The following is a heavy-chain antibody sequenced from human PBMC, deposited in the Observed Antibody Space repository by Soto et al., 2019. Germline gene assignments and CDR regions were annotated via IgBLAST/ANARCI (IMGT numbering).Heavy chain of an antibody. CDR1: GCTFSSYA. CDR3: ARERPGYCSGVSCYAATNYYYGMDV. V-gene: IGHV1-69*01. J-gene: IGHJ6*02. D-gene: IGHD2-15*01. CDR2: IIPIFGTA. Sequence: QVQLVQSGAEVKKPGSSVKVSCKASGCTFSSYAISWVRQAPGQGLEWMGGIIPIFGTANYAQKFQGRVTITADESTSTAYMELSSMRAEDTAVYYCARERPGYCSGVSCYAATNYYYGMDVWGQGTTVTVSS.